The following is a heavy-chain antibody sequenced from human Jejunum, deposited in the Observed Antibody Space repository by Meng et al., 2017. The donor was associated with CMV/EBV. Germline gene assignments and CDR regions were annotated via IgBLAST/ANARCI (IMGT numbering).Heavy chain of an antibody. CDR1: GFTFSTYA. J-gene: IGHJ4*02. Sequence: CVVSGFTFSTYAMSWVRQAPGKGLEGVSAISSDGGDTYYADSVRGRFTISRDNSKSTLYLQMNSLRAEDSALYYCAPTIRGAGLIIYWGQGTPVTVSS. D-gene: IGHD3-10*01. CDR2: ISSDGGDT. CDR3: APTIRGAGLIIY. V-gene: IGHV3-23*01.